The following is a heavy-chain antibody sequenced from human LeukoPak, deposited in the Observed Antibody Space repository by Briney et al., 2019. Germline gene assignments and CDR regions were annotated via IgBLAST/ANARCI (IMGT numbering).Heavy chain of an antibody. D-gene: IGHD6-13*01. CDR2: ISTSGSTI. CDR1: GFTFSSYE. V-gene: IGHV3-48*03. Sequence: GGSLRLSCAASGFTFSSYEMNWVRQAPGKGLEWVSYISTSGSTIYYADSVKGRFTISRDNAKNSLYLQMNSLRAEDTAVYYCATSRGSWPDYFDYWGQGTLVTVSS. CDR3: ATSRGSWPDYFDY. J-gene: IGHJ4*02.